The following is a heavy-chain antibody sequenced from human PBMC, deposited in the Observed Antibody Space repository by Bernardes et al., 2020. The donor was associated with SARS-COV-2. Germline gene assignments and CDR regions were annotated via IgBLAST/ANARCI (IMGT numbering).Heavy chain of an antibody. V-gene: IGHV3-30-3*01. CDR2: ISYDGSNK. CDR1: GFTFSSYA. Sequence: GGSLCLSCAASGFTFSSYAMHWVRQAPGKGLEWVAVISYDGSNKYYADSVKGRFTISRDNSKNTLYLQMNSLRAEDTAVYYCARVRQWLDWGDYWGQGTLVTVSS. D-gene: IGHD6-19*01. J-gene: IGHJ4*02. CDR3: ARVRQWLDWGDY.